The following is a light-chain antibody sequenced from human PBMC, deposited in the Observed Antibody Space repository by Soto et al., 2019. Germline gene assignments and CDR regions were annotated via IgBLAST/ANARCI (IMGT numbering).Light chain of an antibody. CDR1: QSVRSSF. Sequence: EIVLTQSPGTLSLSPGERATLSCRASQSVRSSFLAWYQQRPGQAPRLLIYAASSRATGIPDRFSGSGSGTDFTLTISGLEPEDFAVYYCQQYQTSGRTFGQGSKLEIK. CDR2: AAS. J-gene: IGKJ2*01. V-gene: IGKV3-20*01. CDR3: QQYQTSGRT.